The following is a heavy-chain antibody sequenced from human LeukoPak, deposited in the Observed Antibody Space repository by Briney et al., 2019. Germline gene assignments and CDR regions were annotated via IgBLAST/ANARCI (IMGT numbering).Heavy chain of an antibody. D-gene: IGHD3-3*01. CDR3: ARDKVTYDFWSGYSHLGSFDY. CDR2: IYYSGST. CDR1: GGSISSSSYY. J-gene: IGHJ4*02. V-gene: IGHV4-39*07. Sequence: SETLSLTCTASGGSISSSSYYWGWIRQPPGKGLEWIGSIYYSGSTYYNPSLKSRVTISVDTSKNQFSLKLSSVTAADTAVYYCARDKVTYDFWSGYSHLGSFDYWGQGTLVTVSS.